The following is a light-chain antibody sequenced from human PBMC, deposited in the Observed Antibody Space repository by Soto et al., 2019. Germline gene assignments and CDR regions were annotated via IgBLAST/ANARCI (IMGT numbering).Light chain of an antibody. CDR3: QQRSNWPRLT. J-gene: IGKJ4*01. CDR2: DAS. CDR1: QSVSSY. Sequence: EIVLTQSPATLSLSPGERATLSCRASQSVSSYLAWYQQKPGQAPRLLIYDASNRATGIPARFSGSGCGTEFTLTISSLEPEDFAVYYCQQRSNWPRLTFGGGTKVDIK. V-gene: IGKV3-11*01.